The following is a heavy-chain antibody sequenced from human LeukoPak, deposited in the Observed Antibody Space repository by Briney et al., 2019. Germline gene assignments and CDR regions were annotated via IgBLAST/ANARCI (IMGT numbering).Heavy chain of an antibody. D-gene: IGHD2-2*01. V-gene: IGHV4-31*03. CDR2: IYYSGST. J-gene: IGHJ5*02. CDR3: ARSPVVPAAIDWFDP. CDR1: GGSISSGGYY. Sequence: SETLSLTCTVSGGSISSGGYYWSWIRQHPGEGLEWIGYIYYSGSTYYNPSLKSRVTISVDTSKNQFSLKLSSVTAADTAVYYCARSPVVPAAIDWFDPWGQGTLVTVSS.